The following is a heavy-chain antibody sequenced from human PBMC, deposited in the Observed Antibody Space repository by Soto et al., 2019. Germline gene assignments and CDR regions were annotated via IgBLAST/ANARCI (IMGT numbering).Heavy chain of an antibody. Sequence: KQSQTLSLTCAISGDSVSSNSAAWNWIRQSPSRGLEWLGRTYYRSKWYNDYAVSVKSRITINPDTSKNQFSLQLNSVTPEDTAVYYCAREQLERRGGLYYFDYWGQGTLVTVSS. J-gene: IGHJ4*02. CDR2: TYYRSKWYN. V-gene: IGHV6-1*01. CDR1: GDSVSSNSAA. D-gene: IGHD1-1*01. CDR3: AREQLERRGGLYYFDY.